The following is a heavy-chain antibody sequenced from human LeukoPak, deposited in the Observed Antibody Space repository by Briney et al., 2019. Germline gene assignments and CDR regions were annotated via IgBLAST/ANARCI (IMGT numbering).Heavy chain of an antibody. CDR1: GGSISSSSYY. J-gene: IGHJ3*02. D-gene: IGHD1-26*01. V-gene: IGHV4-39*01. CDR3: ARPGSYSLRAFDI. Sequence: SETLSLTCTVSGGSISSSSYYWDWIRQPPGKGLEWIGSIYYTGSTYYNPSLKSRGAISVDTSKNQFSLKLNSMTAADTAVYYCARPGSYSLRAFDIWGQGTMVTVSS. CDR2: IYYTGST.